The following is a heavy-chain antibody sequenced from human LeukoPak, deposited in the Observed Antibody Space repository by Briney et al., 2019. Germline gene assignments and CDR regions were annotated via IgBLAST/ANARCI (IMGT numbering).Heavy chain of an antibody. CDR3: ARLGVWFGKDY. CDR1: GGSFSGYY. V-gene: IGHV4-34*01. D-gene: IGHD3-10*01. J-gene: IGHJ4*02. Sequence: SETLSLTCAVYGGSFSGYYWSWIRQPPGKGLEWIGEINHSGSTNYNPSLKSRVTISVDTSKNQFSLKLSSVTAADTAVYYCARLGVWFGKDYWGQGTLVTVSS. CDR2: INHSGST.